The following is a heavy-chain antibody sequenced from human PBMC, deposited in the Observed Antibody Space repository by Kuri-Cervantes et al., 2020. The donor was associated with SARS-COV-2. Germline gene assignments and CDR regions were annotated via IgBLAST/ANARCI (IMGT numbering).Heavy chain of an antibody. V-gene: IGHV3-30*18. CDR2: ISYDGSNK. CDR3: AKDQHGIIVVIAAIDY. CDR1: GFTFSSYG. Sequence: GGSLRLSCAASGFTFSSYGMHWARQAPGKGLEWVAVISYDGSNKYYADSVKGRFTISRDNSKNTLYLQMNSLRAEDTAVYYCAKDQHGIIVVIAAIDYWGQGTLVTDSS. D-gene: IGHD2-15*01. J-gene: IGHJ4*02.